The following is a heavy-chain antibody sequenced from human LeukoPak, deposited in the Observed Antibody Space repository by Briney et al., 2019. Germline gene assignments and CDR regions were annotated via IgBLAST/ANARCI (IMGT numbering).Heavy chain of an antibody. D-gene: IGHD6-19*01. CDR3: ARGYSSGWFDY. Sequence: GGSLRLSCAASGFTFSSHSMNWVRQAPGKGLEWVSSISSSSSYIYYADSVKGRFTISRDNAKNSLYLQMNSLRAEDTAVYYCARGYSSGWFDYWGQGTLVTVSS. CDR2: ISSSSSYI. CDR1: GFTFSSHS. J-gene: IGHJ4*02. V-gene: IGHV3-21*01.